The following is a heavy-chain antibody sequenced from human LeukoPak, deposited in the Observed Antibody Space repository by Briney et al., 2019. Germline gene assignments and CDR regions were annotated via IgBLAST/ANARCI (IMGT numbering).Heavy chain of an antibody. V-gene: IGHV6-1*01. D-gene: IGHD3-10*01. Sequence: SQTLSLTCAISGDSVSSNSAAWNWIRQSPSRGLEWLGRTYYRSKWYNDYAVSVKSRITINPDTSKNQFSLQLNSVTPEDTAVYYCARSWFGESARYYYYMDVWGKGTTVTISS. CDR3: ARSWFGESARYYYYMDV. CDR1: GDSVSSNSAA. J-gene: IGHJ6*03. CDR2: TYYRSKWYN.